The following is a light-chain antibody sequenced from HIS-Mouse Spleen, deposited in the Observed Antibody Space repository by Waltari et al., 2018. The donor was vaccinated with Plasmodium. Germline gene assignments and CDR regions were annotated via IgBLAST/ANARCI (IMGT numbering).Light chain of an antibody. CDR2: GAS. J-gene: IGKJ3*01. V-gene: IGKV3-15*01. CDR1: QSVSSN. Sequence: EIVMTQSPATLSVSPGERATLSCRASQSVSSNLAWYKQKPGQAPRLPIYGASTRATGIPARFSGSGSGTEFTLTISSLQSEDFAVYYCQQYNNWSFTFGPGTKVDIK. CDR3: QQYNNWSFT.